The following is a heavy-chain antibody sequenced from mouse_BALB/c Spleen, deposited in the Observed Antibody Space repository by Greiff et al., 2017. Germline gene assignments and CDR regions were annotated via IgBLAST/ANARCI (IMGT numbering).Heavy chain of an antibody. Sequence: EVQGVESGPGLVKPSQSLSLTCTVTGYSITSDYAWNWIRQFPGNKLEWMGYISYSGSTSYNPSLKSRISITRDTSKNQFFLQLNSVTTEDTATYYCANYGNYDAMDYWGQGTSVTVSS. CDR1: GYSITSDYA. J-gene: IGHJ4*01. CDR2: ISYSGST. CDR3: ANYGNYDAMDY. V-gene: IGHV3-2*02. D-gene: IGHD2-1*01.